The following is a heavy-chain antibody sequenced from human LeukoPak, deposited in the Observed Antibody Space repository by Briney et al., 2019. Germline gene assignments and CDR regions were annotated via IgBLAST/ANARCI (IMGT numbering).Heavy chain of an antibody. CDR2: ISVYNGNT. CDR3: AKMILLLGDVLTVPPRGFDY. D-gene: IGHD3-9*01. CDR1: GYTFTTYG. V-gene: IGHV1-18*01. J-gene: IGHJ4*02. Sequence: GASVKVSCKASGYTFTTYGISWVRQAPGQGLEWLGRISVYNGNTNYAQKLQGRVTMTEDKSTSSAYMELRSLRSDDTAVYYCAKMILLLGDVLTVPPRGFDYWGQGTLVTVSS.